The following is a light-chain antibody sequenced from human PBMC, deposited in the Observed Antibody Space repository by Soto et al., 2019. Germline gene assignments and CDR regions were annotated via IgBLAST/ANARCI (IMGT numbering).Light chain of an antibody. CDR3: ETWDTNTRV. J-gene: IGLJ2*01. Sequence: QAVVTQSSSASASLGSSVKVTCTLSSGHSSYIIAWHQQQPGKAPRYLMKLEGSGNYNKGSGVPDRFSGSSSGADRYLTISNLQFEEEADYYCETWDTNTRVFGGGTKVTVL. CDR2: LEGSGNY. CDR1: SGHSSYI. V-gene: IGLV4-60*02.